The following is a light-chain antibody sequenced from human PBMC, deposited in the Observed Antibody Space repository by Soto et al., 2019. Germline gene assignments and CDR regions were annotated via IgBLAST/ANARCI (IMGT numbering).Light chain of an antibody. J-gene: IGKJ4*01. CDR1: QSVSNY. Sequence: PGERATLSCRATQSVSNYLAWYQQKPGQAPRLLIYGASTRATDIPARFSGSGSGTEFTLTISRLQSEDFATYYCQQYYEFPLTFGGGTKVDIK. CDR3: QQYYEFPLT. V-gene: IGKV3-15*01. CDR2: GAS.